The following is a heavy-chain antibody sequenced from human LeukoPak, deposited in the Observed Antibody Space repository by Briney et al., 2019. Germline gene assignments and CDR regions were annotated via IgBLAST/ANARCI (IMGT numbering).Heavy chain of an antibody. Sequence: KSSETLSLTCTVSGYSISSGYYWGWIRQPPGKGLEWIGSIYHSGSTYYNPSLKSRVTISVDTSKNQFSLKLSSVTAADTAVYYCARALGDYEYWGQGTLVTVSS. V-gene: IGHV4-38-2*02. CDR1: GYSISSGYY. J-gene: IGHJ4*02. CDR3: ARALGDYEY. D-gene: IGHD4-17*01. CDR2: IYHSGST.